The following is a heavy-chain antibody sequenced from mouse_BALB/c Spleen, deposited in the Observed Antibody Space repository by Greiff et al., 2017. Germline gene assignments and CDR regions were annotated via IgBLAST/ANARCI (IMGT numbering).Heavy chain of an antibody. CDR2: ISYSGST. CDR1: GYSITSDYA. V-gene: IGHV3-2*02. Sequence: QSGPGLVKPSQSLSLTCTVTGYSITSDYAWNWIRQFPGNKLEWMGYISYSGSTSYNPSLKSRISITRDTSKNQFFLQLNSVTTEDTATYYCARSYGNYVGYYAMDYWGQGTSVTVSS. J-gene: IGHJ4*01. CDR3: ARSYGNYVGYYAMDY. D-gene: IGHD2-1*01.